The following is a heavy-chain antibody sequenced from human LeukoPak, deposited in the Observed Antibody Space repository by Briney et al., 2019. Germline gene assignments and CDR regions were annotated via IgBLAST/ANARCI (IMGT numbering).Heavy chain of an antibody. D-gene: IGHD5-18*01. Sequence: GGSLRLSCAASGFTVSSNYMSWVRQAPGKGLEWVSVIYSGGSTYYADSVKGRFTISRDNSKNTLYLQMNSLRAEDTAVYYCAREGGYSYGTNFDYWGQGTLVTVSS. CDR1: GFTVSSNY. V-gene: IGHV3-66*01. J-gene: IGHJ4*02. CDR2: IYSGGST. CDR3: AREGGYSYGTNFDY.